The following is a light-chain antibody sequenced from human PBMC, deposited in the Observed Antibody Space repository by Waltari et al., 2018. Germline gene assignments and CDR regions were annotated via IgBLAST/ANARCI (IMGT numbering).Light chain of an antibody. CDR3: QQYQHYPLT. Sequence: DIQMTQSPSTLSASVGDRVTITCRASQSINNWLAWYQQKPGKAPKVLIYKASSLESGVPSRFSGSVSGTEFTLTISSLQPDDFATYYCQQYQHYPLTFG. CDR2: KAS. CDR1: QSINNW. J-gene: IGKJ1*01. V-gene: IGKV1-5*03.